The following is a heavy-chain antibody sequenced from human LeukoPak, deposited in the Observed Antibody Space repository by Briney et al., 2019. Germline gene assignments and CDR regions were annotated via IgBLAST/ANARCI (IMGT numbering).Heavy chain of an antibody. J-gene: IGHJ4*02. D-gene: IGHD6-19*01. V-gene: IGHV3-21*05. CDR1: GFTFSSCS. CDR3: ARSISVASYYFDY. CDR2: ISSSSSYT. Sequence: GGSLRLSCAASGFTFSSCSMHWVRQAPGKGLDWVSYISSSSSYTNYADSVKGRFTISRDNAKNSLYLQMNSLRAEDTAVYYCARSISVASYYFDYWGQGTLVTVSS.